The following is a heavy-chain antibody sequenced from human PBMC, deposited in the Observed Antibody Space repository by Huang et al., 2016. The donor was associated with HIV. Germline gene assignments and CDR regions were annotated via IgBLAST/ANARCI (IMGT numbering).Heavy chain of an antibody. CDR2: VSFDGRTK. V-gene: IGHV3-30*18. J-gene: IGHJ4*02. D-gene: IGHD3-3*01. CDR1: GFSFSSYG. CDR3: AKDKYLMSTILAYYFDC. Sequence: QVQLVESGGGVVQPGRSLRLSCTASGFSFSSYGMHWVRQAPGKGLEWGAVVSFDGRTKYSADSVKGRFNISRDNSKNTLYLQMNSLTVEDTAVYYCAKDKYLMSTILAYYFDCWGQGTLVTVSS.